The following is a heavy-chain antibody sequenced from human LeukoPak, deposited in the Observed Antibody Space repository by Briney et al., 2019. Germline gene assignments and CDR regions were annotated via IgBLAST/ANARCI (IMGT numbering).Heavy chain of an antibody. V-gene: IGHV3-48*03. D-gene: IGHD6-25*01. CDR1: GFTFSSYE. CDR2: ISSSGDTI. CDR3: AGDVGKGGYGDY. J-gene: IGHJ4*02. Sequence: PGGSLRLSRAASGFTFSSYEMNWVRQAPGGGPRWVSYISSSGDTIYYADSVKGRFTTSRDNAKNSLYLKMNSLRAEDTAIYYCAGDVGKGGYGDYWGQGTLVTVSS.